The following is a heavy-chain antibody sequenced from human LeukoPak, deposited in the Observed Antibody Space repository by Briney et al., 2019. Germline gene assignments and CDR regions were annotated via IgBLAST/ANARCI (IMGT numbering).Heavy chain of an antibody. CDR2: ISAYNGDT. CDR1: GYTFTSYG. J-gene: IGHJ6*02. V-gene: IGHV1-18*01. D-gene: IGHD2-15*01. CDR3: ARDLDIVVVAAALRHYGLDV. Sequence: ASVKVSCKASGYTFTSYGISWVRQAPGQGLEWMGWISAYNGDTNYAQKLQGRVTMTTDTSTSTVYMDLRNLRSDDTAVYYCARDLDIVVVAAALRHYGLDVWGQGTTVTASS.